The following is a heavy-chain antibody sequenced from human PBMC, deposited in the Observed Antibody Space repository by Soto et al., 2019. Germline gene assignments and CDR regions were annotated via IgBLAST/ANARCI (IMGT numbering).Heavy chain of an antibody. D-gene: IGHD6-19*01. CDR1: GGSFSGYY. J-gene: IGHJ6*02. Sequence: PSETLSLTCAVYGGSFSGYYWSWIRQPPGKGLEWIGEINHSGSTNYNPSLKSRVTISVDTSKNQFSLKLSSVTAADTAVYYCASGRGTYSSYPMDVRGQGTTVTVSS. CDR2: INHSGST. CDR3: ASGRGTYSSYPMDV. V-gene: IGHV4-34*01.